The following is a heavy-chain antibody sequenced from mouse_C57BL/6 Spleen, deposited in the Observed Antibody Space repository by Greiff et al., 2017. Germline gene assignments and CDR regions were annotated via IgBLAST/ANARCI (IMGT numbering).Heavy chain of an antibody. CDR3: ARGDYDRWYFDV. J-gene: IGHJ1*03. D-gene: IGHD2-4*01. Sequence: VQLKESGPELVKPGASVKMSCKASGYTFTDYNMHWVKQSHGKSLEWIGYINPNNGGTSYNQKFKGKATLTVNKSSSTAYMELRSLTSEDSAVYYCARGDYDRWYFDVWGTGTTVTVSS. CDR1: GYTFTDYN. CDR2: INPNNGGT. V-gene: IGHV1-22*01.